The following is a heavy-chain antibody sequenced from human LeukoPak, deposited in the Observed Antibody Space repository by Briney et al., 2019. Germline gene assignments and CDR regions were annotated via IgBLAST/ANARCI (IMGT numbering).Heavy chain of an antibody. V-gene: IGHV4-34*01. Sequence: SETLSLTCGVYGVASSGNYWSWIRQPPGKGLEWIGEIYHSGSTNYNPSLKSRVTISVDKSKNQFSLKLSSVTAADTAVYYCAGVRMDSSGYYFDYWGQGTLVTVSS. CDR2: IYHSGST. J-gene: IGHJ4*02. D-gene: IGHD3-22*01. CDR1: GVASSGNY. CDR3: AGVRMDSSGYYFDY.